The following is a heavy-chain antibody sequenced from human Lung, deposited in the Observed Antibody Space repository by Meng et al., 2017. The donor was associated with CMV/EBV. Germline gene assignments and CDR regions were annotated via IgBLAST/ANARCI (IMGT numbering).Heavy chain of an antibody. CDR1: GFPFSTYG. J-gene: IGHJ3*02. Sequence: SXKISXAASGFPFSTYGMHWVRQAPGKGLEWVAVIWYDGSNTHYADSVKGRFTISRDNSKRTLDLQMNSLRGGDTAVYYCAKGPYCTTSSCHGGMAFDIWGRGTXVTVSS. D-gene: IGHD2-8*01. V-gene: IGHV3-33*06. CDR2: IWYDGSNT. CDR3: AKGPYCTTSSCHGGMAFDI.